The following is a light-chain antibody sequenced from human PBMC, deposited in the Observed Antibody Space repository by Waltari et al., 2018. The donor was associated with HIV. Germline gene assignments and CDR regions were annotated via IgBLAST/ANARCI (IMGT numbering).Light chain of an antibody. CDR3: QVWDTISGHWV. CDR1: NIGSKS. CDR2: DDD. Sequence: SYVLTQPPSVSVAPGETATVTCGGSNIGSKSVHWFQQKPGQAPVLVIYDDDDRPSGIPKRFSGSNSGDTANLTISRVEAGDEADYYCQVWDTISGHWVFGGGTKLTVL. J-gene: IGLJ3*02. V-gene: IGLV3-21*04.